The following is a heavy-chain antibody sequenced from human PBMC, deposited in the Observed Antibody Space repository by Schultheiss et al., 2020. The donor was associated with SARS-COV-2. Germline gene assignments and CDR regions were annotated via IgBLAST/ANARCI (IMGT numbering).Heavy chain of an antibody. V-gene: IGHV3-30*01. Sequence: GGSLRLSCAASGFTFSSYAMHWVRQAPGKGLEWVAVISYDGSNKYYADSVKGRFTISRDNSKNTLYLQMNSLRAEDTAVYYCAKVAYRIAARPGNYWGQGTLVTVSS. CDR2: ISYDGSNK. J-gene: IGHJ4*02. CDR3: AKVAYRIAARPGNY. CDR1: GFTFSSYA. D-gene: IGHD6-6*01.